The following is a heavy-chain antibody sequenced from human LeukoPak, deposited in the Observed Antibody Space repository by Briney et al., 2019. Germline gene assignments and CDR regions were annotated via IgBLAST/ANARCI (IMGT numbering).Heavy chain of an antibody. D-gene: IGHD3-22*01. CDR1: GGSVSSGSYY. Sequence: SETLSLTCTVSGGSVSSGSYYWSWIRQPPGKGLEWIGYIYYSGSTNYNPSLKSRVTISVDMSRNQFSLKLSSVTAADTAVYYCARGGDGSGYFAFDYWGQGILVTVSS. CDR2: IYYSGST. V-gene: IGHV4-61*01. CDR3: ARGGDGSGYFAFDY. J-gene: IGHJ4*02.